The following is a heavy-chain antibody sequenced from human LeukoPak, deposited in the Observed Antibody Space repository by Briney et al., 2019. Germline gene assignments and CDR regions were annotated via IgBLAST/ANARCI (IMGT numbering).Heavy chain of an antibody. CDR2: IKQDGSEK. D-gene: IGHD6-6*01. CDR3: ARMDPRAARGYFDY. V-gene: IGHV3-7*01. J-gene: IGHJ4*02. Sequence: GGSLRLSCAASGFTFSSYLMSWVRQAPGKGLEWVANIKQDGSEKYYVDSVKGRFTISRDNAKNSLYLQMNSLRAEDTAVYYCARMDPRAARGYFDYWGQGTLVTVSS. CDR1: GFTFSSYL.